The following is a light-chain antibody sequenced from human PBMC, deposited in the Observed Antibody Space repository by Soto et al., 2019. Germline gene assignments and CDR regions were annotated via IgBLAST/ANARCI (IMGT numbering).Light chain of an antibody. CDR2: AAS. Sequence: DIQMTQSPSSLSASVGDRVTITCRASQSISSYLNWYQQKPGKAPKLLIYAASSLQSGVPSRLSGSGSGTDFTLTIRSLQPEDFATYYCQQYNNYSTFGQGTRLEIK. CDR1: QSISSY. V-gene: IGKV1-39*01. J-gene: IGKJ5*01. CDR3: QQYNNYST.